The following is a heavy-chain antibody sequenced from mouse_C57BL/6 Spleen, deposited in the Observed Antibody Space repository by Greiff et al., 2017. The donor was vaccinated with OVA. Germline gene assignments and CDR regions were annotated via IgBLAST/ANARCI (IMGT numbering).Heavy chain of an antibody. V-gene: IGHV5-15*04. Sequence: EVKLMESGGGLVQPGGSLKLSCAASGFTFSDYGMAWVRQAPRKGPEWVAFISNLAYSIYYADTVTGRFTISRENAKNTLYLEMSSLRSEDTAMYYCARRRGYDVGYFDVWGTGTTVTVSS. CDR2: ISNLAYSI. D-gene: IGHD2-2*01. CDR3: ARRRGYDVGYFDV. J-gene: IGHJ1*03. CDR1: GFTFSDYG.